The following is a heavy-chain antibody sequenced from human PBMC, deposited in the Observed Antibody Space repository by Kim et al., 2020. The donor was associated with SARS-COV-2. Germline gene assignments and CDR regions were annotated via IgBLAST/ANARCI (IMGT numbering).Heavy chain of an antibody. CDR2: IYTSGST. V-gene: IGHV4-4*07. J-gene: IGHJ4*02. Sequence: SETLSLTCTVSGGSISSYYWSWIRQPAGKGLEWIGRIYTSGSTNYNPSLKSRVTMSVDTSKNQFSLKLSSVTAADTAVYYCARDHAGPTWYSSGWYRFDYWGQGTLVTVSS. CDR1: GGSISSYY. CDR3: ARDHAGPTWYSSGWYRFDY. D-gene: IGHD6-19*01.